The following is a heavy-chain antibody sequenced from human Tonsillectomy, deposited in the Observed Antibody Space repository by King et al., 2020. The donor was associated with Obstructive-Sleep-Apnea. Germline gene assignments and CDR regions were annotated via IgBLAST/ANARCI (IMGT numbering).Heavy chain of an antibody. V-gene: IGHV1-18*01. CDR3: ARYYYDSSGYPDNNWFDP. Sequence: VQLVQSGAEVKKPGASVKVSCKASGYTLIRYNITWVRQAPGQGLEWMGWISAYNGNTNYAQKFQGRVTMTADTSTSTAYMELRSLRSDDTAVYHCARYYYDSSGYPDNNWFDPWGQGTLVTVSS. CDR1: GYTLIRYN. CDR2: ISAYNGNT. D-gene: IGHD3-22*01. J-gene: IGHJ5*02.